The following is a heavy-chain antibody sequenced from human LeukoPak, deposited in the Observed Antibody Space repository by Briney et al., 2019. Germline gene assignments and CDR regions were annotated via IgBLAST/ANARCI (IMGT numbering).Heavy chain of an antibody. V-gene: IGHV1-18*01. CDR1: GYSFPNYG. J-gene: IGHJ4*02. D-gene: IGHD2-2*01. Sequence: RASVKVSCKASGYSFPNYGLNWVRQAPGQGPEWMGWINVYNGDTKYAQKFQGRVTMTTETSTSTAYMELRSLIYDDTAVYYCARDVGEYCSSTNCYASHYWGQGTLVTVSS. CDR2: INVYNGDT. CDR3: ARDVGEYCSSTNCYASHY.